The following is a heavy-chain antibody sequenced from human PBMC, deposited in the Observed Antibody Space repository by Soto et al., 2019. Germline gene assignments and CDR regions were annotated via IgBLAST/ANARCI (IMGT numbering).Heavy chain of an antibody. V-gene: IGHV1-18*01. CDR3: AKNAQPPYCYYGMDV. CDR1: GYTFSRYG. Sequence: QGQLVQSGPEVKKPGASVKVSCKASGYTFSRYGISWVRQAPGQGLEWMGWISGYNGDTKYAQKVQGRVTMTIDTAPYTAYMELRSLTSDDTAIYYCAKNAQPPYCYYGMDVWGQGTTVTVSS. J-gene: IGHJ6*02. CDR2: ISGYNGDT.